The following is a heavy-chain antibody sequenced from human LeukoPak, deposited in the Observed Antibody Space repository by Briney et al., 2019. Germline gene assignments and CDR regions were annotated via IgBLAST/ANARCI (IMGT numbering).Heavy chain of an antibody. CDR2: IYYSGST. V-gene: IGHV4-59*12. Sequence: SETLSLTCTVSSGSINTYYWSWIRQPPGKGLEWIGYIYYSGSTNYNPSLKSRVTISVDTSKNQFSLKLSSVTAADTAVYYCARGRGYSNRWGQGTLVTVSS. D-gene: IGHD1-26*01. CDR1: SGSINTYY. J-gene: IGHJ4*02. CDR3: ARGRGYSNR.